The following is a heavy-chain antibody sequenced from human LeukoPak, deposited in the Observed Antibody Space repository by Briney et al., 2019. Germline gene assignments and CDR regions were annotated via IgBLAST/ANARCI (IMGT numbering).Heavy chain of an antibody. CDR2: ISSGGSGK. V-gene: IGHV3-7*01. D-gene: IGHD1-26*01. CDR1: GFTFSTYW. CDR3: GRVRPGDADY. J-gene: IGHJ4*02. Sequence: PGGSLRLSCAASGFTFSTYWMTWVRQAPGKGLEWVASISSGGSGKYYMDSVKGRFTISRDNAKNSLFLQMNSLRAEDTAVHYCGRVRPGDADYWGQGTLVTVSS.